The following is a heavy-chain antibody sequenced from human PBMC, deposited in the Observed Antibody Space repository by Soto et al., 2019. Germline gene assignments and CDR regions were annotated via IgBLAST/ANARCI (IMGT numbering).Heavy chain of an antibody. Sequence: QITLKESGPTLVKSTQPLTLTCTFSGLSLDSSPEGLGWISPSPGRALEWLGLIDWNDARHYNPAFRSRVTLTKDTSRSQIVLTMPDMDPADTATYYCSHRMFWYDASGRSDAFDVWGQGKMGTVSS. CDR1: GLSLDSSPEG. V-gene: IGHV2-5*01. J-gene: IGHJ3*01. CDR2: IDWNDAR. CDR3: SHRMFWYDASGRSDAFDV. D-gene: IGHD2-15*01.